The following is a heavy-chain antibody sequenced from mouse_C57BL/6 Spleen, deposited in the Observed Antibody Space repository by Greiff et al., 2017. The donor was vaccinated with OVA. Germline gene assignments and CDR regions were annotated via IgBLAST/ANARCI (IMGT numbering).Heavy chain of an antibody. J-gene: IGHJ4*01. Sequence: VQLQQSGPELVKPGASVKISCKASGYTFTDYYMNWVKQSHGKSLEWIGDINPNNGGTSYNQKFKGKATLTVDKSSSTAYMELRSLTSEDSAVYYCARLYYGSSGDYAMDYWGQGTSVTVSS. D-gene: IGHD1-1*01. CDR3: ARLYYGSSGDYAMDY. V-gene: IGHV1-26*01. CDR2: INPNNGGT. CDR1: GYTFTDYY.